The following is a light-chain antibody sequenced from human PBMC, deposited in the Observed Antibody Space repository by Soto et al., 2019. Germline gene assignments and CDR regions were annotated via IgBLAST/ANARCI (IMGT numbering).Light chain of an antibody. CDR3: SSYAGSNNPFV. CDR2: EVS. V-gene: IGLV2-8*01. CDR1: SSDVGGYNY. Sequence: QSVLTQPPSASGSPGQSVTISCTGTSSDVGGYNYVSWYQQHPGKAPKLMIYEVSKRPSGVPDRFSGSKSGNTASLTVSGLQAEDEAAYHCSSYAGSNNPFVFGPGTKVTVL. J-gene: IGLJ1*01.